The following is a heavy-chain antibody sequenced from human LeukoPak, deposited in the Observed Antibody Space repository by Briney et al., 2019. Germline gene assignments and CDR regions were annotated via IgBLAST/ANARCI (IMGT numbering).Heavy chain of an antibody. D-gene: IGHD7-27*01. CDR2: IYYSGST. CDR1: GGSISSYY. Sequence: SETLSLTCTVSGGSISSYYWSWIRQPPGKGLEWIGYIYYSGSTNYNPSLKSRVTISVDTSKNQFSLKLSSVTAADTAVYYCARGRLGTRDLDYWGQGTLVTVSS. J-gene: IGHJ4*02. V-gene: IGHV4-59*12. CDR3: ARGRLGTRDLDY.